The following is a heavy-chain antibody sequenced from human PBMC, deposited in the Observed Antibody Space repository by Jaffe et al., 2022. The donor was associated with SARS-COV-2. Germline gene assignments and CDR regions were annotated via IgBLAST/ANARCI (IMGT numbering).Heavy chain of an antibody. D-gene: IGHD6-19*01. CDR3: ARGQDSSGWYAFDI. V-gene: IGHV4-61*02. J-gene: IGHJ3*02. CDR2: IYTSGST. Sequence: QVQLQESGPGLVKPSQTLSLTCTVSGGSISSGNYYWSWIRQPAGKGLEWIGRIYTSGSTNSNPSLKSRVTISVDTSKNQFSLKLSSVTAADTAVYYCARGQDSSGWYAFDIWGQGTMVTVSS. CDR1: GGSISSGNYY.